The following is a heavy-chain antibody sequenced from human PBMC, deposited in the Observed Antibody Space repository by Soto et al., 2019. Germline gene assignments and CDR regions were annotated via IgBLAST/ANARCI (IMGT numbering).Heavy chain of an antibody. J-gene: IGHJ3*02. CDR1: GFTFSNAW. CDR3: ATRSSLRPFDI. D-gene: IGHD1-26*01. V-gene: IGHV3-74*01. CDR2: IKSDGSST. Sequence: GGSLRLSCAASGFTFSNAWINWVRQAPGKGLEWVSRIKSDGSSTTYADSVKGRFTISRDNAKNTLYLQMNSLRAEDTAVYYCATRSSLRPFDIWGQGTMVTVSS.